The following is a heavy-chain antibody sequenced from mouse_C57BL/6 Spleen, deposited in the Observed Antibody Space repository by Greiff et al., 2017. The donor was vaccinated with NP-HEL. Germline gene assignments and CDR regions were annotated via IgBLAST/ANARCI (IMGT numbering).Heavy chain of an antibody. CDR3: ARALYYYGSSLDY. Sequence: EVKLMESGGGLVKPGGSLKLSCAASGFTFSSYAMSWVRQTPEKRLEWVATISDGGSYTYYPDNVKGRFTISRDNAKNNLYLQMSHLKSEDTAMYYCARALYYYGSSLDYWGQGTTLTVSS. V-gene: IGHV5-4*03. CDR1: GFTFSSYA. D-gene: IGHD1-1*01. J-gene: IGHJ2*01. CDR2: ISDGGSYT.